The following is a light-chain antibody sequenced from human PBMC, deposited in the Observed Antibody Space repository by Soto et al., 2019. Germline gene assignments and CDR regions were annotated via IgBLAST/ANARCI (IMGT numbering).Light chain of an antibody. J-gene: IGLJ2*01. V-gene: IGLV2-14*01. CDR3: TSYISSSTVV. CDR1: SSDVGGYNY. Sequence: QSALTQPASVSGSPGQSITISCIGTSSDVGGYNYVSWYQQHPGKAPKLMIYEVSNRPSGVSTRFSASKSGNTASLTISGLQAEYEADYYCTSYISSSTVVFGGGTKVTVL. CDR2: EVS.